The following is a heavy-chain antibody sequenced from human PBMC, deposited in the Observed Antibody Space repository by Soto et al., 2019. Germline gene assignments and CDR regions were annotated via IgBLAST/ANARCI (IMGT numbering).Heavy chain of an antibody. CDR1: GYTFTTYG. CDR2: ISPYNGDT. V-gene: IGHV1-18*04. CDR3: ARTPRAQMIVLEAATRFDY. D-gene: IGHD2-15*01. J-gene: IGHJ4*02. Sequence: ASVKVSCKASGYTFTTYGFNWVRQAPGQGLEWMGWISPYNGDTNYAQNFQGRVTLTTDTSTSTAYMELRSLTSDDTAIYYCARTPRAQMIVLEAATRFDYWGQGTLVAVSS.